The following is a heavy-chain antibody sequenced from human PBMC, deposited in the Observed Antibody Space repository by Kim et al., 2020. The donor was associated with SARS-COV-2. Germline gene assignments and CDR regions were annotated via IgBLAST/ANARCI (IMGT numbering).Heavy chain of an antibody. J-gene: IGHJ6*02. Sequence: GGSLRLSCAASGFTFRIYALHWVRQAPGKGLEWVAVISYDGSNKYYADSVKGRFTISRDNSKKTLYLQMNSLRAEDTAVYYCARDRGEYNYYYDGMDVCGHGPTVTVSS. CDR3: ARDRGEYNYYYDGMDV. CDR2: ISYDGSNK. D-gene: IGHD3-10*01. V-gene: IGHV3-30*04. CDR1: GFTFRIYA.